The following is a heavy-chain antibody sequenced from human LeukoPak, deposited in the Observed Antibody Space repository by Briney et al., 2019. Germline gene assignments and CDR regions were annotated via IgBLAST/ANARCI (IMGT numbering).Heavy chain of an antibody. V-gene: IGHV3-23*01. Sequence: GGSLRLSCAASRFTFSSYAMSWVSQAQGKGLEWVSAISGSGGSTYYADSVKGRFTISRDNSKNTLYLQMNSLRAEDTAVYYCAKQHWSWSHYFDYWGQGTLITVSS. CDR3: AKQHWSWSHYFDY. J-gene: IGHJ4*02. CDR1: RFTFSSYA. D-gene: IGHD6-13*01. CDR2: ISGSGGST.